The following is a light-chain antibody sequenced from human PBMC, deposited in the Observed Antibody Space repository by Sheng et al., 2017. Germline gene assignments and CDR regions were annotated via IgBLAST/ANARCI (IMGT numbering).Light chain of an antibody. J-gene: IGKJ3*01. CDR2: DAS. V-gene: IGKV1-33*01. CDR3: QQGFT. CDR1: QDISNY. Sequence: DIQMTQSPSSLSASVGDRVTITCQASQDISNYLNWYQQKPGKAPKLLIYDASNLETGVPSRFSGSGSGTDFTFTISSLQPEDIATYYCQQGFTFG.